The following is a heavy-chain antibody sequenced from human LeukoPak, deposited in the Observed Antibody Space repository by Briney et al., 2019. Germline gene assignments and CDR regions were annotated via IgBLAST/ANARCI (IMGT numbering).Heavy chain of an antibody. CDR1: GFTVSSNY. D-gene: IGHD3-3*01. J-gene: IGHJ4*02. Sequence: GGSLRLSCAASGFTVSSNYMSWVRQAPGKGLEWVSAISGSGGSTYYADSVKGRFTISRDNSKNTLYLQMNSLRAEDTAVYYCGKSITVFGVTSNPIDYWGQGTLVTVSS. V-gene: IGHV3-23*01. CDR2: ISGSGGST. CDR3: GKSITVFGVTSNPIDY.